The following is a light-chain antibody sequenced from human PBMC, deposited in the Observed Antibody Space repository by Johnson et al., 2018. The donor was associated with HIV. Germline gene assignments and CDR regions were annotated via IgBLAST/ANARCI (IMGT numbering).Light chain of an antibody. J-gene: IGLJ1*01. CDR2: ENN. CDR1: SSNIGNNY. Sequence: QSALTQPPSVSAAPGQKVTISCSGSSSNIGNNYVSWYQQLPGTAPKLLIYENNKRPSGIPDRFSGSKSGTSATLGITGLQTGDEADYYCGTWDSSLSASYVFGTWTKVTVL. CDR3: GTWDSSLSASYV. V-gene: IGLV1-51*02.